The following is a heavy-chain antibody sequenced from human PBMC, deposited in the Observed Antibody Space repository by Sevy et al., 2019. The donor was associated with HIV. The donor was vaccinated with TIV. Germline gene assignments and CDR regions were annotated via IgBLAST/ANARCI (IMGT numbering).Heavy chain of an antibody. CDR2: IRNTAYGGTT. J-gene: IGHJ4*02. D-gene: IGHD4-4*01. Sequence: GGSLRLSCTTSGFTFGDYAMSWFRQAPGKGPEWVGFIRNTAYGGTTEYAASVKGRFTISRDDSKSIAYLQMNSLKTEDTAVYYCTRAGGVTTAYFDYWGQGTLVTVSS. CDR3: TRAGGVTTAYFDY. V-gene: IGHV3-49*03. CDR1: GFTFGDYA.